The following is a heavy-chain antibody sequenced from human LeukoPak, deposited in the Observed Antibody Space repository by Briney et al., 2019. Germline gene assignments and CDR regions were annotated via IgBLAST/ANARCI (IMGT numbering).Heavy chain of an antibody. V-gene: IGHV4-34*01. CDR1: GGSFSGYY. CDR3: ARGYYYGAWFDP. D-gene: IGHD3-10*01. J-gene: IGHJ5*02. CDR2: INHSGST. Sequence: SSETLSLTCAVYGGSFSGYYWSWIRQPPGKGLEWIGEINHSGSTNYNPSLKSRVTISVDTSKNQFSLKLSSVTAADTAVYYCARGYYYGAWFDPWGQGTLVTVSS.